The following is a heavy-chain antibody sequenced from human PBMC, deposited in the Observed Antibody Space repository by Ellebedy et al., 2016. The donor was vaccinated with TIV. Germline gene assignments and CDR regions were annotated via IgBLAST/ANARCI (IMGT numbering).Heavy chain of an antibody. J-gene: IGHJ4*02. CDR1: GYTLTELS. Sequence: AASVKVSCKVSGYTLTELSMHWVRQAPGKGLEWMGGFDPEDGETIDAQKFQGRVTMTEDTSTDTAYMEMTSLRSEDTAVYYCATGLAGWELAFEYWGQGTLVIVSS. CDR2: FDPEDGET. V-gene: IGHV1-24*01. D-gene: IGHD4-23*01. CDR3: ATGLAGWELAFEY.